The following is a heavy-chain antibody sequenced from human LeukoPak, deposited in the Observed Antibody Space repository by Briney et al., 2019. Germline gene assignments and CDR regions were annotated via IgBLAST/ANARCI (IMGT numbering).Heavy chain of an antibody. J-gene: IGHJ3*02. CDR3: AKSPTVDAAFDI. CDR1: GFTFSSFA. D-gene: IGHD4-23*01. Sequence: GGTLRLSCAASGFTFSSFAMTWVRQAAGTGPERGSGIGYTGDSTFYAESVKGRFTVSRDSSKHTLFLHMNSLRAKDTALYYCAKSPTVDAAFDIWGQGTMVTVSS. CDR2: IGYTGDST. V-gene: IGHV3-23*01.